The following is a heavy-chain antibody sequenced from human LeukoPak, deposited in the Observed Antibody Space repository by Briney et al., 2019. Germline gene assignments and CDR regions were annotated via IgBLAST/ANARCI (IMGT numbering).Heavy chain of an antibody. Sequence: ASVKVSCKASGYTFTSYYMHWVRQAPGQGLEWMGWINPNSGGTNYAQKFQGRVTMTRDTSISTAYMELSRLRSDDTAVYYCATPSYSSGWKYAFDIWGQGTMVTVSS. V-gene: IGHV1-2*02. CDR3: ATPSYSSGWKYAFDI. D-gene: IGHD6-19*01. CDR1: GYTFTSYY. J-gene: IGHJ3*02. CDR2: INPNSGGT.